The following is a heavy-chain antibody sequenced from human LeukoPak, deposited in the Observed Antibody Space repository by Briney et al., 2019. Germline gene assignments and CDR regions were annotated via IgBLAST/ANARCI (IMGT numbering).Heavy chain of an antibody. CDR1: GYSFTSYW. CDR2: IYPGDSDT. V-gene: IGHV5-51*01. D-gene: IGHD3-22*01. Sequence: PGESLKISCKGSGYSFTSYWIGWVRQMPGKGLEWMGIIYPGDSDTRYSPSFQGQVTISADKSISTAYLQWSSLKASDTAMYYCARGKWDYDSSGYYSEGAFDIWGQGTMVTVSS. CDR3: ARGKWDYDSSGYYSEGAFDI. J-gene: IGHJ3*02.